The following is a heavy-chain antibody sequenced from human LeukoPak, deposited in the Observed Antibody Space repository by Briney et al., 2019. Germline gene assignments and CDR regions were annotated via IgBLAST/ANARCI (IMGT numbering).Heavy chain of an antibody. D-gene: IGHD3-3*01. CDR1: GFTFSSYA. CDR2: ISGSGGST. CDR3: AKVHRDLITIFGVVTMYYFDY. J-gene: IGHJ4*02. V-gene: IGHV3-23*01. Sequence: GGSLRLSCAASGFTFSSYAMSWVRQAPGKGLEWVSAISGSGGSTYYADSVKGRFTISRDNSKNTLYLQMNSLRAEDTAVYYCAKVHRDLITIFGVVTMYYFDYWGQGTLVTVSS.